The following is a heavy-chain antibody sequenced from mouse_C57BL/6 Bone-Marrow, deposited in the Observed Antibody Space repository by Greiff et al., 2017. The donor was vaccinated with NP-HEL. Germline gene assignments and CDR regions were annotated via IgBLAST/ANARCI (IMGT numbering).Heavy chain of an antibody. J-gene: IGHJ2*01. D-gene: IGHD1-1*01. Sequence: VQLQQPGAELVKPGASVKMSCKASGYTFPSYWLTWVKQRPGQGLEWIGDVYPGSGSTNYNEKFKSKATLTVDTSSSTAYMQLSSRTSEDSEVYYCARGITTVVARGYWGQGTTLTVSS. CDR1: GYTFPSYW. CDR3: ARGITTVVARGY. V-gene: IGHV1-55*01. CDR2: VYPGSGST.